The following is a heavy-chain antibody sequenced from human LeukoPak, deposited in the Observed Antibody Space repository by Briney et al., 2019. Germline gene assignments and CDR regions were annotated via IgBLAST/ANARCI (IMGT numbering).Heavy chain of an antibody. CDR3: AKDRYSGNFFDY. J-gene: IGHJ4*02. CDR1: GFTFSSYA. V-gene: IGHV3-23*01. Sequence: GGSLRLSCAASGFTFSSYAMNWVRQAPGRGLEWVSTISNSGGSTYYADSVKGQFTISRDNSKNTLYLQMNSLRAEDTAVYYCAKDRYSGNFFDYWGQGTLVTVSS. CDR2: ISNSGGST. D-gene: IGHD1-26*01.